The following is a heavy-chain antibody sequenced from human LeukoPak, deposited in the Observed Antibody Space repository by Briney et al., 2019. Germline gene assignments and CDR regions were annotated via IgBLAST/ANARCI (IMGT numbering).Heavy chain of an antibody. CDR1: GGSISSGGYS. D-gene: IGHD2-15*01. V-gene: IGHV4-30-4*07. CDR2: IYYSGST. Sequence: SQTLSLTCAVSGGSISSGGYSWSWIRQPPGKGLEWIGYIYYSGSTNYNPSLKSRVTISVDTSKNQFSLKLSSVTAADTAVYYCARTVVAAPLYYFDYWGQGTLVTVSS. J-gene: IGHJ4*02. CDR3: ARTVVAAPLYYFDY.